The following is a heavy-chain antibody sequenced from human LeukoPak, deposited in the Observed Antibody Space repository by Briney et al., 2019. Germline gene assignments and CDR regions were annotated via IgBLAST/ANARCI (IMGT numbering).Heavy chain of an antibody. CDR1: GYSISSGYY. D-gene: IGHD3-10*01. CDR3: ARGSNNYYGSGSYNNWFDP. V-gene: IGHV4-38-2*01. Sequence: PSETLSLTCAVSGYSISSGYYWGWLRQPPGKGLEWIGSLYHSGTTYYNPSLKSRVTISVDTSKNQFSLKLTSVTAADTALYYCARGSNNYYGSGSYNNWFDPWGQGTLVTVSS. CDR2: LYHSGTT. J-gene: IGHJ5*02.